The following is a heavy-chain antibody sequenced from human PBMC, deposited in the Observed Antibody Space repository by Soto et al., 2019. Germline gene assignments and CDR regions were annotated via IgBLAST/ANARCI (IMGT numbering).Heavy chain of an antibody. V-gene: IGHV4-39*01. J-gene: IGHJ4*02. CDR2: IYYSGST. Sequence: SETLSLTCTVSGGSISSSSYYWGWIRQPPGKGLEWIGSIYYSGSTYYNPSLKSRVTISVDTSKNQFSLNLSSVTAADTAVYYFASMIAVVWGQGTLVTVSA. CDR1: GGSISSSSYY. CDR3: ASMIAVV. D-gene: IGHD3-22*01.